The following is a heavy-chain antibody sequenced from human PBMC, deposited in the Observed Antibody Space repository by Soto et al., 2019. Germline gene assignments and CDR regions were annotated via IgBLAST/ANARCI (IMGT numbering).Heavy chain of an antibody. D-gene: IGHD3-16*01. CDR1: GFPVSSYA. V-gene: IGHV3-23*01. Sequence: PGGSLRLSCVASGFPVSSYAMSWVRQTPGKGLEWVSGISGSGGRTHYADSVKGRFTISRDNSNNTLSLQMHILRVEDTAVYFCAKGGYYSLFDIWGQGTVVTVSS. J-gene: IGHJ3*02. CDR3: AKGGYYSLFDI. CDR2: ISGSGGRT.